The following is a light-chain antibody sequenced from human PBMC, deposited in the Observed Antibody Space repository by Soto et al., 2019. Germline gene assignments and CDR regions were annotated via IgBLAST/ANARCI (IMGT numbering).Light chain of an antibody. CDR3: CSYAGTKGSYV. V-gene: IGLV2-23*01. CDR2: EGS. Sequence: QSVLTQPASVSGSPGQSITISCTGTSSDVGSYNLVSWYQQHPGKAPKLMIYEGSKRPSGVSNRFSGSKSGNTASLTISGLQAEDEADYYCCSYAGTKGSYVFGTGTKLTVL. J-gene: IGLJ1*01. CDR1: SSDVGSYNL.